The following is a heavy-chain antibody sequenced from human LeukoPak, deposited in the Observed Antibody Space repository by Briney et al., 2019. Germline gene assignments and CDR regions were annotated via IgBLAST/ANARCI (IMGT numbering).Heavy chain of an antibody. CDR1: GFTFSNAW. V-gene: IGHV3-15*01. CDR3: TTDLREYSPIDY. CDR2: IKSKTDGGTT. D-gene: IGHD2/OR15-2a*01. Sequence: GGSLRLSCAASGFTFSNAWMSLVRQAPGKGLEWVGRIKSKTDGGTTDYAAPVKGRFTISRDDSKNTLYLQMNSLKTEDTAVYYCTTDLREYSPIDYWGQGTLVTVSS. J-gene: IGHJ4*02.